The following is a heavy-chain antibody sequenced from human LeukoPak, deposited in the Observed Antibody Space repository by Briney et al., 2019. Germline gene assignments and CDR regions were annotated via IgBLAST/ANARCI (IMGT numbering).Heavy chain of an antibody. Sequence: GGSLRLSCAASGFTFSSYSMNWVRQAPGKGLEWVSSISSSSSYVYYADTVKGRFTISRDNSKNTLYLQMNSLRAGDTAVYYCGRAFRTPSWFIGYWGQGALVTVSS. CDR1: GFTFSSYS. CDR3: GRAFRTPSWFIGY. CDR2: ISSSSSYV. V-gene: IGHV3-21*04. J-gene: IGHJ4*02. D-gene: IGHD3-10*01.